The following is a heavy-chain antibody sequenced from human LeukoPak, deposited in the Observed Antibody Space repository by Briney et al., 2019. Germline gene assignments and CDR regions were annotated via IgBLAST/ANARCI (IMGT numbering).Heavy chain of an antibody. J-gene: IGHJ4*02. CDR1: GYTFTSYY. CDR2: INPSGGST. D-gene: IGHD3-22*01. V-gene: IGHV1-46*01. Sequence: GASVKVSFKASGYTFTSYYMHWVRQAPGQGLEWMGIINPSGGSTSYAQKFQGRVTMTRDMSTSTVYMELSSLRSEDTAVYYCARGWRAHYDSSGYYPRIFDYWGQGTLVTVSS. CDR3: ARGWRAHYDSSGYYPRIFDY.